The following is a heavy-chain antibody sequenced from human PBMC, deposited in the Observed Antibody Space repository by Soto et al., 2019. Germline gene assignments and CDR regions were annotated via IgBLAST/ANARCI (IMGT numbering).Heavy chain of an antibody. V-gene: IGHV2-5*02. D-gene: IGHD6-19*01. J-gene: IGHJ4*02. Sequence: QIPLKASGPTLVKPTQTLTLTCTFSGFSLSTGGVGVGWIRQPPGKALEWLALIYWDDDKRYSPSLKSRITITKDTSKNQVVLTMTNMDPVDTATYYCAHRLYSSAWPWDSGVFDYWGQGTLVTVSS. CDR1: GFSLSTGGVG. CDR3: AHRLYSSAWPWDSGVFDY. CDR2: IYWDDDK.